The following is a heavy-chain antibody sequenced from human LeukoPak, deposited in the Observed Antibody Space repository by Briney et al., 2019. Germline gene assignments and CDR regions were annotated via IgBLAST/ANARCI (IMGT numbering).Heavy chain of an antibody. D-gene: IGHD6-19*01. Sequence: GRSLRLSCAASGFTFSSYAMHWVRQAPGKGLEWVAVISYDGSNKYYADSVKGRFTISRDNSKNTLYLQMNSLRAEDTAVYYCARDEGIAVAGTIDYWGQGTLVTVSS. J-gene: IGHJ4*02. CDR2: ISYDGSNK. CDR1: GFTFSSYA. V-gene: IGHV3-30-3*01. CDR3: ARDEGIAVAGTIDY.